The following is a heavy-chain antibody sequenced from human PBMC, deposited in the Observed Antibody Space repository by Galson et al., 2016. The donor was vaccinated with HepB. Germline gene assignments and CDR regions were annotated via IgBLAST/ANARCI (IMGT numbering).Heavy chain of an antibody. CDR2: ISYDGDTK. Sequence: SLRLSCAASGFTFSTYGMHWVRQAPGKGLEWVAVISYDGDTKYHADSVKGRFTISRDNSKNTLYLQMHRLRFEDTAVYYCASDPRQRQRGYNYGFEYWGQGTLVSVSS. J-gene: IGHJ4*02. CDR3: ASDPRQRQRGYNYGFEY. V-gene: IGHV3-30*03. CDR1: GFTFSTYG. D-gene: IGHD5-18*01.